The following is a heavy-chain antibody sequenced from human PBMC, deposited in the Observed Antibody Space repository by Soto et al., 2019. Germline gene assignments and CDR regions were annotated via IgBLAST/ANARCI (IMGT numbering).Heavy chain of an antibody. J-gene: IGHJ3*02. CDR2: ISSSSSTI. CDR3: ARDFENWDGYDAFYI. Sequence: GGSLRLSCAASGFTFSSYSMNWVRQAPGKGLEWVSYISSSSSTIYYADSVKGRFTISRDNAKNSLYLQMNSLRAEDTAVYYCARDFENWDGYDAFYIWGQGTMVTVSS. V-gene: IGHV3-48*04. CDR1: GFTFSSYS. D-gene: IGHD1-1*01.